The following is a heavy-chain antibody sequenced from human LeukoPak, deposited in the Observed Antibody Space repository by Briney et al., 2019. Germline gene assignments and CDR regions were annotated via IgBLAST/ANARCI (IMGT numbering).Heavy chain of an antibody. V-gene: IGHV1-69*04. CDR2: IIPILGMA. D-gene: IGHD1-14*01. J-gene: IGHJ5*02. CDR1: GGTFSSYA. CDR3: ASNQFPVLRANNWFDP. Sequence: GASVKVSCKASGGTFSSYAISWVRQAPGQGLEWMGRIIPILGMANYAQKFQGRVTITADKSTSTAYMELSSLRSEDTAVYYCASNQFPVLRANNWFDPWGQGTLVTVSS.